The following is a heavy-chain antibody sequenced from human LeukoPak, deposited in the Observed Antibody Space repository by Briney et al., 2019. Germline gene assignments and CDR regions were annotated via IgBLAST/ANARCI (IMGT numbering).Heavy chain of an antibody. V-gene: IGHV1-18*04. Sequence: ASVKVSCKASGYTFTSYGISWVRQAPGQGLEWMGWISAYNGNTNYAQKLQGRVTMTTDTSTSTAYMELRSLRSDDAAVYYCARGEEAVAGTGDFDYWGQGTLVTVSS. CDR2: ISAYNGNT. J-gene: IGHJ4*02. CDR1: GYTFTSYG. D-gene: IGHD6-19*01. CDR3: ARGEEAVAGTGDFDY.